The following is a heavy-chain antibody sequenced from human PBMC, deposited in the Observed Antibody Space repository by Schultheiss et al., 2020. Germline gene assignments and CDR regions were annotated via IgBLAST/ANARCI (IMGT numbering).Heavy chain of an antibody. Sequence: GGSLGLSCAASGFTFSSYEMNWVRQAPGKGLEWVAVISYDGSNKYYADSVKGRFTISRDNSKNTLYLQMNSLRAEDTAVYYCASTVGATTGGPVDYWGQGTLVTVSS. D-gene: IGHD1-26*01. CDR1: GFTFSSYE. V-gene: IGHV3-30*03. CDR3: ASTVGATTGGPVDY. CDR2: ISYDGSNK. J-gene: IGHJ4*02.